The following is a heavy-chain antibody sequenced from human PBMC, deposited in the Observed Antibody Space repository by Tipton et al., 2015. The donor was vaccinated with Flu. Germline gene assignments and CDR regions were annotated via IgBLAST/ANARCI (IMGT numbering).Heavy chain of an antibody. CDR2: ISFDAGIE. J-gene: IGHJ4*02. V-gene: IGHV3-30*01. D-gene: IGHD5-12*01. CDR3: ASPIVADY. Sequence: SLRLSCAASGFTFNSYTMHWVRQAPGKGLEWVAVISFDAGIEYYADSVKGRSTVSRDNSKSTLYLQMNSLRTEDTAVYYCASPIVADYWGQGTLVTVSS. CDR1: GFTFNSYT.